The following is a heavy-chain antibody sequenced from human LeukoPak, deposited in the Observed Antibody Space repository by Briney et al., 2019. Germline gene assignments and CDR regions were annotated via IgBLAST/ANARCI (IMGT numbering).Heavy chain of an antibody. CDR2: VSAYKGYT. CDR3: AREAVSFVAVANDGYFDF. J-gene: IGHJ4*02. Sequence: ASVKVSCKTSGYVFNSFGITWLRQAPGQGLEWMGWVSAYKGYTSHAQKFQDRVIMTTDTSTTTAYMELRNLKSDDTAVHYCAREAVSFVAVANDGYFDFWGQGSLVIVSS. CDR1: GYVFNSFG. V-gene: IGHV1-18*01. D-gene: IGHD6-19*01.